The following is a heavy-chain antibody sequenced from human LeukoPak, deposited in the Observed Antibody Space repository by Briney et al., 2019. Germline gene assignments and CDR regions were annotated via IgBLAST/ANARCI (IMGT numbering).Heavy chain of an antibody. CDR1: GFTFTIYG. J-gene: IGHJ4*02. Sequence: GGSLRLSCAASGFTFTIYGMHWVRQAPGKGLEWVAVIWYDGSNKYYADSVKGRFTISRDNSKNTLYLQMNSLRAEDTAVYYCAKPGYCSGGSCYAEFRYWGQGTLVTVSS. D-gene: IGHD2-15*01. CDR3: AKPGYCSGGSCYAEFRY. V-gene: IGHV3-30*02. CDR2: IWYDGSNK.